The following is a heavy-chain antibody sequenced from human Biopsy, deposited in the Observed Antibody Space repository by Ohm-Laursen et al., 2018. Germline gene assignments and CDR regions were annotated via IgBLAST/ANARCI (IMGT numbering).Heavy chain of an antibody. Sequence: PSQTLSLTCAVSGDSLSSGPDNWSWIRQPPGQGLEYIGFIYSGGNTNYNPSLKNRVTMSVDTSKNQFYLKLYSVTAADTAIYYCARGMRSSGWPYFDSWGQGTLVTVSS. CDR1: GDSLSSGPDN. CDR2: IYSGGNT. V-gene: IGHV4-61*01. J-gene: IGHJ4*02. CDR3: ARGMRSSGWPYFDS. D-gene: IGHD6-19*01.